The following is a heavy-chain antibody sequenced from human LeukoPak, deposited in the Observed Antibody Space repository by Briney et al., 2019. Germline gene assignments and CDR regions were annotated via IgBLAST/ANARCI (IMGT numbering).Heavy chain of an antibody. CDR3: AIQGWGYYDSSGSVDY. V-gene: IGHV5-51*01. Sequence: GESLKISCKGSGYSFTSYWIGWVRQMPGKGLEWMGIIYPGDSDTRYSPSFQGQVTISADKSISTAYLQWSSLKASDTAMYYCAIQGWGYYDSSGSVDYWGQGTLVTVSS. CDR2: IYPGDSDT. J-gene: IGHJ4*02. CDR1: GYSFTSYW. D-gene: IGHD3-22*01.